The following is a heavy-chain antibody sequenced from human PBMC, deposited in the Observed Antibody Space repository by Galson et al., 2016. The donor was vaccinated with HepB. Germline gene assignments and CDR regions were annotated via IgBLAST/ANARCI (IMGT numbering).Heavy chain of an antibody. J-gene: IGHJ6*02. V-gene: IGHV1-18*01. CDR1: GYMFISNG. Sequence: SVKVSCKASGYMFISNGISWVRQAPGQGLEWMGWISGYNGNTNYAQKFQDRVTVTTDTSTSTAYMELRSLRSDDTAVYFCARDQHVLTGSVAMDVWGQGTTVTVSS. CDR2: ISGYNGNT. D-gene: IGHD3-9*01. CDR3: ARDQHVLTGSVAMDV.